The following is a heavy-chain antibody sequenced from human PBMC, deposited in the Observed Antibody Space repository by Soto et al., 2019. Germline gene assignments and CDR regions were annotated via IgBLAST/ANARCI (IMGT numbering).Heavy chain of an antibody. V-gene: IGHV1-8*01. CDR3: ARGELGSGSGRLLAGY. CDR1: GYTFTSYD. D-gene: IGHD3-10*01. J-gene: IGHJ4*02. CDR2: MNPNSGNT. Sequence: QVQLVQSGAEVKKPGASVKVSCKASGYTFTSYDINWVRQATGQGLEWMGWMNPNSGNTGYAQKVQGRFTMTRNTSISTAYMELSSLRSEDTAVYYCARGELGSGSGRLLAGYWGQGTLVTVSS.